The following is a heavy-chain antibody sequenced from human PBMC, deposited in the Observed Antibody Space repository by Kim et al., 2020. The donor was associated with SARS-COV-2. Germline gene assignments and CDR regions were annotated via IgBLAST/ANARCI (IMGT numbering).Heavy chain of an antibody. CDR3: ANVATTYFDY. V-gene: IGHV4-39*01. CDR2: IYYSGNT. Sequence: SETLSLTCTVSGGSISSSSYYWGWIRQPPGKGLEWIGSIYYSGNTYYNPSLRSRVTISVDTSKNQFSLKLSSVTTADTAVYYCANVATTYFDYWGQGTLVTVSS. J-gene: IGHJ4*02. D-gene: IGHD5-12*01. CDR1: GGSISSSSYY.